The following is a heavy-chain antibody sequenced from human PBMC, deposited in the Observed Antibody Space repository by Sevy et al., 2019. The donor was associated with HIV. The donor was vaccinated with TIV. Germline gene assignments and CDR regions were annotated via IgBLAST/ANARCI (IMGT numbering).Heavy chain of an antibody. J-gene: IGHJ4*02. CDR3: ATGGGYPIKYYFDY. V-gene: IGHV1-24*01. D-gene: IGHD1-26*01. CDR2: FDPEDGET. Sequence: ASVKVSCKVSGYILTELSMHWVRQAPGKGLEWMGGFDPEDGETIYAQKFQGRVTMTEDTSTDTAYMELSSLRSEDTAVYYCATGGGYPIKYYFDYWGQGILVTVSS. CDR1: GYILTELS.